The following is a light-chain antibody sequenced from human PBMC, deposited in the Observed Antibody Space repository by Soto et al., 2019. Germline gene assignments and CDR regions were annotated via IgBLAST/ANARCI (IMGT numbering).Light chain of an antibody. CDR1: SSDIGVSKY. CDR2: DVS. Sequence: QSVLTQPASVSGSPGQSITISCTGTSSDIGVSKYVSWYQQHPGKAPKLMIYDVSSRPSGVSHRFSGSKSGNRASLTISGLQAEDEANYYCSSSTSSSTLVLFGGGTKLTVL. J-gene: IGLJ2*01. CDR3: SSSTSSSTLVL. V-gene: IGLV2-14*01.